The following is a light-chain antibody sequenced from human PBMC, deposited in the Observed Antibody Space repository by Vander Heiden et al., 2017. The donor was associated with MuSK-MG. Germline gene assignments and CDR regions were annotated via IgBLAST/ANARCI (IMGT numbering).Light chain of an antibody. CDR3: QQRGNWPFS. Sequence: ELVLTQSPATLSLSPGDRATLSCRASQSVSSYLAWYQQKPGQPPRLLIYDASNRATGIPARFSGSGSGTDFTLTISSLEPEDFAVYYCQQRGNWPFSFGGGSKVEIK. CDR1: QSVSSY. V-gene: IGKV3-11*01. J-gene: IGKJ4*01. CDR2: DAS.